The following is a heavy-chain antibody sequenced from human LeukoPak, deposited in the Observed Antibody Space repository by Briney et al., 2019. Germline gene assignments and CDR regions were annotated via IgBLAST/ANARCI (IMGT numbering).Heavy chain of an antibody. Sequence: GGSLRLSCAASGFTFDDYAMHWVRQAPGKGLEWVSGISWNSGSIGYADSVKGRFTISRDNAKNSLYLQMNSLRAEDTALYYCAKAVNNGWRENWFDPWGQGTLVTVSS. CDR2: ISWNSGSI. CDR1: GFTFDDYA. V-gene: IGHV3-9*01. J-gene: IGHJ5*02. D-gene: IGHD6-19*01. CDR3: AKAVNNGWRENWFDP.